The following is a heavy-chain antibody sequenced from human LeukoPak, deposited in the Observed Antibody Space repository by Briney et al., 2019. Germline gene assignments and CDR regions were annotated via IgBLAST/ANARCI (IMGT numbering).Heavy chain of an antibody. CDR3: ARDRIQLWSSYFDY. D-gene: IGHD5-18*01. Sequence: SETLSLTCTVSGGSISSGGYYWSWIRQHPGKGPEWIGYIYYSGSTYYNPSLKSRVTISVDTSKNQFSLKLSSVTAADTAVYYCARDRIQLWSSYFDYWGQGTLVTVSS. CDR2: IYYSGST. J-gene: IGHJ4*02. V-gene: IGHV4-31*03. CDR1: GGSISSGGYY.